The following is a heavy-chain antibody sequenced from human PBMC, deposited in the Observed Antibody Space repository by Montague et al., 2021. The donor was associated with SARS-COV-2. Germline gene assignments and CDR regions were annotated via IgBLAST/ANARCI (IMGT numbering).Heavy chain of an antibody. D-gene: IGHD6-19*01. CDR1: GDSVSINRAA. CDR3: ARDVRGLRLVRNYYYYMDV. J-gene: IGHJ6*03. CDR2: TYYRFKWYN. Sequence: CAISGDSVSINRAAWSWIRQSPSSGLQRLVMTYYRFKWYNDYAVAVKSRITINPDTSKNQFSLQLNSVTPEDTAVHYCARDVRGLRLVRNYYYYMDVWGKGTTVTVSS. V-gene: IGHV6-1*01.